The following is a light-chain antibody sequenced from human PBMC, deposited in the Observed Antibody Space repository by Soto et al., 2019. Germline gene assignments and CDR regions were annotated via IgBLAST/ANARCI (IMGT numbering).Light chain of an antibody. J-gene: IGKJ5*01. V-gene: IGKV3-20*01. CDR3: QQYGTSPIT. CDR1: QSVTSNY. Sequence: EIVLTQSPGTLSLSPGESATLSCRASQSVTSNYLGWYQQKPGQAPRLLIYGASSRAPGIPDRFSGSGSGTDFTLTISRLEPEDFAVYYCQQYGTSPITFGQGTRLDIK. CDR2: GAS.